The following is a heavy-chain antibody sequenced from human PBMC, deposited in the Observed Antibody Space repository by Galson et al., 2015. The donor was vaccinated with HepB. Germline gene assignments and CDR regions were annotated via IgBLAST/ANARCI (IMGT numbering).Heavy chain of an antibody. CDR3: ARVRCNGGSCYPYYFDY. CDR1: GFTVSINY. Sequence: SLRLSCAASGFTVSINYMSWVRQAPGKGLEWVSVIYSGGSTCYADSVKGRFTISRDNSKNTLYLQMNSLRAEDTAVYYCARVRCNGGSCYPYYFDYWGQGTLVTVSS. J-gene: IGHJ4*02. CDR2: IYSGGST. V-gene: IGHV3-53*01. D-gene: IGHD2-15*01.